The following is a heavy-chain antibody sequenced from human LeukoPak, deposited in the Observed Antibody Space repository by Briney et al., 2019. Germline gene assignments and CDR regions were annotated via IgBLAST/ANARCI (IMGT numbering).Heavy chain of an antibody. CDR2: IKYSGNT. CDR3: ARSGYYLNF. V-gene: IGHV4-34*01. Sequence: SETLSLTCAVYGGSLSGYYWTWIRRPPGKGLEWIGEIKYSGNTNYNPSLKSRVTISVDTSKNQFSLELRSVTVADTAVYYCARSGYYLNFWSQGTLVTVSS. D-gene: IGHD3-10*01. J-gene: IGHJ4*02. CDR1: GGSLSGYY.